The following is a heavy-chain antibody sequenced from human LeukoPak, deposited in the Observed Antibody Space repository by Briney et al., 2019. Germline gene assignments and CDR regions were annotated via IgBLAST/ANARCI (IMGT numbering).Heavy chain of an antibody. CDR3: AKGYSSSTSCYVFVFAEFDY. CDR1: GFTFSSYG. CDR2: ISYDGSNK. J-gene: IGHJ4*02. V-gene: IGHV3-30*18. Sequence: GGSLRLSCAASGFTFSSYGMHWVRQAPGKGLEWVAVISYDGSNKYYADSVKGRFTISRDNSKNTLYLQMNSLRAEDTAVYYCAKGYSSSTSCYVFVFAEFDYWGQGTLVTVSS. D-gene: IGHD2-2*01.